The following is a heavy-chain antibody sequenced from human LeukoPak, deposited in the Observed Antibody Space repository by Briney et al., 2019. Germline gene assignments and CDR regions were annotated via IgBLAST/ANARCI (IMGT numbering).Heavy chain of an antibody. D-gene: IGHD3-22*01. CDR2: IRASGNT. V-gene: IGHV3-23*01. CDR1: GVTFTNYA. Sequence: PGGSLRLSCAASGVTFTNYALSWVRQAPGKGLEWVSNIRASGNTYYADSVKGRFTISRDNSKNTLSLQMNSLRAGDTAIYFCARPRKDSSGSYPDDAFDIWGQGTMVTVSS. J-gene: IGHJ3*02. CDR3: ARPRKDSSGSYPDDAFDI.